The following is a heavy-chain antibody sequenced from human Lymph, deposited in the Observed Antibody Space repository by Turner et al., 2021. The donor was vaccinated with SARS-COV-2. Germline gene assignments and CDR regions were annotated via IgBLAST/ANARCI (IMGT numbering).Heavy chain of an antibody. CDR3: VKGGSGSYYGWFDT. Sequence: EVQLVESGGGLVQPGRSLRLSCAGSGFKFDDYGLYWVRQVPGKGLEWVAGISWNGGEIDYADSVKGRFTISRDNAKNSLFLQMNSLGDDDTAFYYCVKGGSGSYYGWFDTWGLGTLVTVSS. CDR1: GFKFDDYG. V-gene: IGHV3-9*01. D-gene: IGHD3-10*01. J-gene: IGHJ5*02. CDR2: ISWNGGEI.